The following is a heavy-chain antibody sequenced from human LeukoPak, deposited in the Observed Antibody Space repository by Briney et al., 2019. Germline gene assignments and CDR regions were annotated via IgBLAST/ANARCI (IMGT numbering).Heavy chain of an antibody. CDR2: IKPKTDGGTT. J-gene: IGHJ4*02. Sequence: PGGSLRLSCAASGFTFSNAYMNWVRQAPGKGLEWVGRIKPKTDGGTTEYAAPVKDRFSISRDDSKGMMYLQMNSLKTEDTAVYYCITPLPYSAQGGQGTLVTVSS. D-gene: IGHD2-21*01. CDR3: ITPLPYSAQ. CDR1: GFTFSNAY. V-gene: IGHV3-15*07.